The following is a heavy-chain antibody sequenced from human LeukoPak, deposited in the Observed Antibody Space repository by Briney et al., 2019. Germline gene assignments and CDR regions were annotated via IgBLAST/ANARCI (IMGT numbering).Heavy chain of an antibody. D-gene: IGHD1-14*01. J-gene: IGHJ3*02. CDR3: GREGGTPQAFDI. V-gene: IGHV3-48*01. CDR2: INSRSSTI. CDR1: RFTFSNYG. Sequence: PGGSLRLSCAASRFTFSNYGVNWVRQAPGKGLEWVSYINSRSSTIYYADSVRGRFTISRDNAKNSLYLQMNSLKAEDTAIYYCGREGGTPQAFDIWGQGTMVTVSS.